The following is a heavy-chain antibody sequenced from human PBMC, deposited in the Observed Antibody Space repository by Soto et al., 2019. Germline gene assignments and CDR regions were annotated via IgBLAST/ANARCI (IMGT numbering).Heavy chain of an antibody. Sequence: GGSLRLSCAASGFTFSSYGMHWVRQAPGKGLEWVAVISYDGSNKYYADSVKGRFTISRDNSKNTLYLQMNSLRAEDTAVYYCAKDFRVLSSPGAFDIWGQGTMVTVSS. CDR2: ISYDGSNK. J-gene: IGHJ3*02. D-gene: IGHD6-19*01. CDR3: AKDFRVLSSPGAFDI. CDR1: GFTFSSYG. V-gene: IGHV3-30*18.